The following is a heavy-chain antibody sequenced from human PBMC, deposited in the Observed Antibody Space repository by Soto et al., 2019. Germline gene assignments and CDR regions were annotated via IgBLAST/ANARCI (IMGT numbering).Heavy chain of an antibody. V-gene: IGHV3-30-3*01. J-gene: IGHJ2*01. CDR1: GFTFSSYA. Sequence: QVQLVESGGGVVQPGSSLRLSCAASGFTFSSYAMHWVRQAPGKGLEWVAVISYDGSNKYYADSVKGRFTISRDNSKNTLYLQMNSLRAEDTAVYYCARPLWRDDYNWGYFDLWGRGTQVTVSS. D-gene: IGHD4-4*01. CDR3: ARPLWRDDYNWGYFDL. CDR2: ISYDGSNK.